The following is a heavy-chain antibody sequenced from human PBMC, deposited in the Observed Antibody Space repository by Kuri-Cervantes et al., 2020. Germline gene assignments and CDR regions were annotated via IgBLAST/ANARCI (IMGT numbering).Heavy chain of an antibody. Sequence: GESLKISCAASGFTVSSNYMSWVRQAPGKGLEWVSVIYSCGSTYYADSVKGRFTISRDNSKNTVYLQMNGLRPGDTAVYYCVTYGGDAFDVWGQGTMVTVSS. CDR2: IYSCGST. CDR3: VTYGGDAFDV. CDR1: GFTVSSNY. D-gene: IGHD4-23*01. J-gene: IGHJ3*01. V-gene: IGHV3-66*03.